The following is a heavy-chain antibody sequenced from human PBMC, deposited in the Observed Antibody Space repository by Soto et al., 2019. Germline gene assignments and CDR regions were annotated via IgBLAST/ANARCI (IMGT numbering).Heavy chain of an antibody. V-gene: IGHV3-73*01. Sequence: GGSLRLSCAACGFTFSGSAMHWVRQASGKGLEWVGRIRSKANSYATAYAASVKGTFTISRDDSKNTAYLQMNSLKPEDTAVYYCTRGYYYSRGPPWGQGTLVT. CDR3: TRGYYYSRGPP. D-gene: IGHD3-22*01. CDR2: IRSKANSYAT. CDR1: GFTFSGSA. J-gene: IGHJ5*02.